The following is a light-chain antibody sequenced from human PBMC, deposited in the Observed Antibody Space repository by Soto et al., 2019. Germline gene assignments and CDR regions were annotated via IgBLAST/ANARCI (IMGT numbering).Light chain of an antibody. J-gene: IGKJ2*01. CDR1: QSISNY. V-gene: IGKV1-39*01. CDR2: AAS. CDR3: QQSYSTPVT. Sequence: DIQMTQSPSSLSASVGDRVTITCRASQSISNYLNWYQQKPGTAPKLLIYAASSLQYGVPSRFSGSGSGTDFTLTISSLQPEDFETYYCQQSYSTPVTFGQGTKLEIK.